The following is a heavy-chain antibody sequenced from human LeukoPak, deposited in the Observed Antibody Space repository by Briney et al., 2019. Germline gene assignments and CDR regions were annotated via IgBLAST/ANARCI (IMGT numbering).Heavy chain of an antibody. J-gene: IGHJ4*02. CDR1: GFTFSSYA. V-gene: IGHV3-23*01. CDR3: AKDANEDYDSSGYYKTHFDY. D-gene: IGHD3-22*01. CDR2: ISGTVGST. Sequence: GGSLRLSCAASGFTFSSYAMSWVRQAPGKGLEWVSPISGTVGSTSSADPVQGRFTISRDNSKNTVYLQMNSLRAEDTAVYYCAKDANEDYDSSGYYKTHFDYWGQGTLVTVSS.